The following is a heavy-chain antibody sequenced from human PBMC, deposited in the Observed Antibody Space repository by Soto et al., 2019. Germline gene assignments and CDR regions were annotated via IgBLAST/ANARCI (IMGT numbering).Heavy chain of an antibody. D-gene: IGHD4-17*01. CDR2: IYYSGST. CDR3: ARQFSVYVDYGRYCDF. Sequence: QLQLQESGPGLVKPSETLSLTCTVSGGSISSSGYYWGWIRQPPGKGLEWIGTIYYSGSTYYNPSLKSRVPISVDTSKHQFSLKLSSVTAADTAVYYCARQFSVYVDYGRYCDFWGQGTLVTVSS. V-gene: IGHV4-39*01. CDR1: GGSISSSGYY. J-gene: IGHJ4*02.